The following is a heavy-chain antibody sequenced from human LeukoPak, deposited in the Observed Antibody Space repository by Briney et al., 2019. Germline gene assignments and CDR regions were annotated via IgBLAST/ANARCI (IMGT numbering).Heavy chain of an antibody. V-gene: IGHV3-23*01. CDR3: AKLSVYDSSGYYYESYFDY. D-gene: IGHD3-22*01. J-gene: IGHJ4*02. CDR1: GFTFSSYA. Sequence: GGSLRLSCAASGFTFSSYAMSWVRQAPGKGLEWVSAISGSGGSTYYADSVKGRFTISRDNSKNTLYLQMNSLRAEDTAVYYCAKLSVYDSSGYYYESYFDYWGQGTLVTVSS. CDR2: ISGSGGST.